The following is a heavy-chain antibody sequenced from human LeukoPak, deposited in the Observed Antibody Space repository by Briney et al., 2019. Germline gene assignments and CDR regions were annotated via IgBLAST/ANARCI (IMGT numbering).Heavy chain of an antibody. J-gene: IGHJ4*02. Sequence: GGSLRLSCAASGFTLSSYWMHWVRQAPGKGLEWVSGISWNSGSIGYADSVKGRFTISRDNAKNSLYLQMNSLRAEDTALYYCAKGAPLRLGELSVDYWGQGTLVTVSS. D-gene: IGHD3-16*02. CDR1: GFTLSSYW. V-gene: IGHV3-9*01. CDR2: ISWNSGSI. CDR3: AKGAPLRLGELSVDY.